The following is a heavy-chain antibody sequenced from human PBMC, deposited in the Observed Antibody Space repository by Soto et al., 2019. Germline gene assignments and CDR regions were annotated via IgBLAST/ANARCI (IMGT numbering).Heavy chain of an antibody. J-gene: IGHJ4*02. CDR3: AKVSVLLWFGELLSGFDY. V-gene: IGHV3-30*18. CDR2: ISYDGSNK. CDR1: GFTFSSYG. Sequence: GGSLRLSCAASGFTFSSYGMHWVRQAPGKGLEWVAVISYDGSNKYYADSVKGRFTISRDNSKNTLYLQMNSLRAEDTAVYYCAKVSVLLWFGELLSGFDYWGQGTLVTASS. D-gene: IGHD3-10*01.